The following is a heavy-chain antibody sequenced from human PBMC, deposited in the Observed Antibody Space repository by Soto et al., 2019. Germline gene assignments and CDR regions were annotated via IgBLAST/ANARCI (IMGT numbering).Heavy chain of an antibody. CDR3: ARPPGYISDWYYFDL. CDR2: ISPKSGGT. V-gene: IGHV1-2*02. CDR1: GYSFIDYY. Sequence: ASVKVSCKASGYSFIDYYMHWVRQAPGQGFEWMGRISPKSGGTNYAQKFEGRVTMTWDTSLNTAYMELSSLISEDTAVYYCARPPGYISDWYYFDLWGQGTLVTVSS. D-gene: IGHD3-9*01. J-gene: IGHJ4*02.